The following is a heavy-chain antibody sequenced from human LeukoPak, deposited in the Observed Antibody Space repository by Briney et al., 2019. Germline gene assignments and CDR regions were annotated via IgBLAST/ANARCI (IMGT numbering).Heavy chain of an antibody. V-gene: IGHV1-69-2*01. D-gene: IGHD3-22*01. Sequence: ASVKVSCKASGYTFTDYYMHWGQQPPGKGLEWMGRVDPEDGETIYAEKFQGRVTITADTSADTAYMELSSLRSEDTAVYYCATYDSSGYYPFGYWGQGTLVTVSS. CDR3: ATYDSSGYYPFGY. CDR1: GYTFTDYY. J-gene: IGHJ4*02. CDR2: VDPEDGET.